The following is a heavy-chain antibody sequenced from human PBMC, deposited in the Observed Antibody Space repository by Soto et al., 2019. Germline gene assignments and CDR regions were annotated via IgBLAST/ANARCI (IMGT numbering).Heavy chain of an antibody. CDR1: GFTFSSYW. D-gene: IGHD5-12*01. CDR2: IKQDGSEK. J-gene: IGHJ4*02. V-gene: IGHV3-7*05. Sequence: PGGSLRLSCAASGFTFSSYWMSWVRQAPGKGLEWVANIKQDGSEKYYVDSVKGRFTISRDNAKNSLYLQMNSLRAEDTAVYYCARDTNLKWLRFWGTFDYWGQGTLVTVSS. CDR3: ARDTNLKWLRFWGTFDY.